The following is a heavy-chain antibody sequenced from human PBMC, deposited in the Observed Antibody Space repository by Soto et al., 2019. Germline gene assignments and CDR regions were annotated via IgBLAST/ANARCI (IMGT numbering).Heavy chain of an antibody. Sequence: QVQLVQSGAEVKKPGASVKVSCKASGYTFTSYGISWVRQAPGQGLEWMGWISAYNGNTNYAQKLQGRVTMTTDTSTSTAYMELRSLRSDDTAVYYCAREFSSGWYLWNNWCDPWGQGTLVTVSS. J-gene: IGHJ5*02. CDR2: ISAYNGNT. CDR3: AREFSSGWYLWNNWCDP. D-gene: IGHD6-19*01. V-gene: IGHV1-18*01. CDR1: GYTFTSYG.